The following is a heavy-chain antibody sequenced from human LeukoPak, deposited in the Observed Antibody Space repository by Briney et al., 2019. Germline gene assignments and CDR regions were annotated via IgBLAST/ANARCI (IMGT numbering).Heavy chain of an antibody. J-gene: IGHJ4*02. CDR1: GFRFSSCE. V-gene: IGHV3-48*03. Sequence: GGSLRLSCAASGFRFSSCEMNWVRQAPGRGLEWVSYIGNTGRTIYYVDSVKGRFTVSRDNAKNSLYLQMNSLRAEDTAIYYCVRGDRYFFDYWGQGTLVTVSS. CDR3: VRGDRYFFDY. CDR2: IGNTGRTI. D-gene: IGHD1-14*01.